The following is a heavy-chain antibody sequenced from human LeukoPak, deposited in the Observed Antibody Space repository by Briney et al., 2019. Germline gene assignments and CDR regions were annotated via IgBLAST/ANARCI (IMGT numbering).Heavy chain of an antibody. Sequence: SQTLSLTCTVSGGSISSGGYYWSWIRQPPGKGLEWIGYIYHSGSTYYNPSLKSRVTISVDRSKNQFSLKLSSVTAADTAVYYCASQRTKRNWFEPWGQGTLVTVSS. V-gene: IGHV4-30-2*01. D-gene: IGHD1-1*01. J-gene: IGHJ5*02. CDR2: IYHSGST. CDR1: GGSISSGGYY. CDR3: ASQRTKRNWFEP.